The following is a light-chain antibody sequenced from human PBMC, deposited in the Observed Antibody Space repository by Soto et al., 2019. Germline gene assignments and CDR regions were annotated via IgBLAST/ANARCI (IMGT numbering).Light chain of an antibody. V-gene: IGLV1-40*01. CDR3: QSYDISLSVSVV. CDR1: SSNIGAGYD. J-gene: IGLJ2*01. CDR2: GNT. Sequence: QSVLTQPASVSGAPGQRVTISCTGSSSNIGAGYDVQWYQQLPGAAPRLLIFGNTNRPSGVPDRFSGSRSGTSASLAISGLRAEDEADYYCQSYDISLSVSVVFGGGTKVTVL.